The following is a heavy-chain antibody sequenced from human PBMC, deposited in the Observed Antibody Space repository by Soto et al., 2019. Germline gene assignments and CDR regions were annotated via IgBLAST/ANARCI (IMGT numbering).Heavy chain of an antibody. D-gene: IGHD6-6*01. CDR3: VIPTRSVRGMGV. Sequence: EVQLVESGGGLAQPGGSLRLSCAASGFTFSNFWMSWARQAPGKGLEWVANIKGDGSVTQYVASVAGRFTISRDNAKYSLYLQMNSLRVEDTALYYCVIPTRSVRGMGVWGQGTTVTVSS. J-gene: IGHJ6*02. CDR1: GFTFSNFW. CDR2: IKGDGSVT. V-gene: IGHV3-7*03.